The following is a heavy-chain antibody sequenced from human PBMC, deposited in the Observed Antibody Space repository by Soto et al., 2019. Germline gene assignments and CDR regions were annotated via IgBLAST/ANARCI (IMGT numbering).Heavy chain of an antibody. D-gene: IGHD3-22*01. CDR2: IHPNSGGT. Sequence: QVQLVQSGAEVKNPGASVKVSCKASGYPFTDHYMHWVRQAPGQGLEWMGWIHPNSGGTKSAQKFQGRVTMTRDTSISTAYMELSRLRSDDTAVYFCARLSDSSTFYYDPWGPGTLITVSS. V-gene: IGHV1-2*02. J-gene: IGHJ5*02. CDR1: GYPFTDHY. CDR3: ARLSDSSTFYYDP.